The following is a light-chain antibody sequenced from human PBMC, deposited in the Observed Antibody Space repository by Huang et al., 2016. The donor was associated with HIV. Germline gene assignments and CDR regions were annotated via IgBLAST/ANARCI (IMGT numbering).Light chain of an antibody. V-gene: IGKV1-9*01. CDR3: QQLSTYPRT. J-gene: IGKJ1*01. Sequence: IPLTQSPSSLSASVGDRVTITCRASEDIGNYLAWYQQKPGKAPKLLVYGASTLQNGVPYRFSGTGSGTHFTLTISSLQPEDFATYYCQQLSTYPRTFGQGTKVEIK. CDR1: EDIGNY. CDR2: GAS.